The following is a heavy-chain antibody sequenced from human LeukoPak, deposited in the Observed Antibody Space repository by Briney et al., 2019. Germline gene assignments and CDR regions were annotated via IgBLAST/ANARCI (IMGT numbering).Heavy chain of an antibody. Sequence: SQTLSLTCTVSGGSISSGGYYWSWIRQHPGKGLEWIGYIYYSGSTYYNPSLKSRVTISVDTSKNQFSLELSSVTAADTAVYYCARSNDYVWGSYLYYYYYMDVWGKGTTVTVSS. CDR3: ARSNDYVWGSYLYYYYYMDV. CDR2: IYYSGST. J-gene: IGHJ6*03. D-gene: IGHD3-16*02. CDR1: GGSISSGGYY. V-gene: IGHV4-31*03.